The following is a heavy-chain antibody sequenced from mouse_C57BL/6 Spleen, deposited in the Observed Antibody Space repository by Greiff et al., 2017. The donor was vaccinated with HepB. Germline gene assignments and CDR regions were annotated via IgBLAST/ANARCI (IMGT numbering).Heavy chain of an antibody. V-gene: IGHV5-9*01. CDR2: ISGGGGNT. D-gene: IGHD2-4*01. CDR3: ARESYDYDDAMDY. CDR1: GFTFSSYT. J-gene: IGHJ4*01. Sequence: EVQLQQSGGGLVKPGGSLKLSCAASGFTFSSYTMSWVRQTPEKRLEWVATISGGGGNTYYPDSVKGRFTISRDNAKNTLYLQMSSLRSEDTALYYCARESYDYDDAMDYWGQGTSVTVSS.